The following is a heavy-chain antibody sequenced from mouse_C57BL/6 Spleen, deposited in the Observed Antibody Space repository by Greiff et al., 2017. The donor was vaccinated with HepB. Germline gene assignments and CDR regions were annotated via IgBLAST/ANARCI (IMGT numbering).Heavy chain of an antibody. J-gene: IGHJ3*01. CDR2: ISDGGSYT. CDR3: AREGVTSAFAY. D-gene: IGHD2-1*01. V-gene: IGHV5-4*01. CDR1: GFTFSSYA. Sequence: EVQRVESGGGLVKPGGSLKLSCAASGFTFSSYAMSWVRQTPEKRLEWVATISDGGSYTYYPDNVKGRFTISRDNAKNNLYLQMSHLKSEDTAMYYCAREGVTSAFAYWGQGTLVTVSA.